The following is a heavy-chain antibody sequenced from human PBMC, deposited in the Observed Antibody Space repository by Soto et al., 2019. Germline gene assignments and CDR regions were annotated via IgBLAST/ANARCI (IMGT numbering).Heavy chain of an antibody. CDR1: GDSVTSHY. V-gene: IGHV4-59*02. CDR2: MHYTGFS. CDR3: ARHAGSDCSGGSCYDPRWATDAFDI. Sequence: SETLSFTCSFSGDSVTSHYLTWIRQSPEKGLEWIGYMHYTGFSHYNPSLKSRLTISVDTAKNQFTLQLTSVTVADTAVYYCARHAGSDCSGGSCYDPRWATDAFDIWGQGTMVTVSS. J-gene: IGHJ3*02. D-gene: IGHD2-15*01.